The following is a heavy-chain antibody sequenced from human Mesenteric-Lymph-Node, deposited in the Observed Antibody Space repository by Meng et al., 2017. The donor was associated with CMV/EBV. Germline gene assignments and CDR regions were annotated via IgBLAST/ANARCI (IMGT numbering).Heavy chain of an antibody. D-gene: IGHD1-14*01. CDR3: AGGESAITTHFRY. V-gene: IGHV4-39*06. CDR2: INHSGST. Sequence: SETLSLTCTVSGGSISSSSYYWGWIRQPPGKGLEWTGEINHSGSTNYNLSLKSRVSISIDTSKNQLALRLSSVTAAATAVYSCAGGESAITTHFRYWGQGTLVTVSS. CDR1: GGSISSSSYY. J-gene: IGHJ4*02.